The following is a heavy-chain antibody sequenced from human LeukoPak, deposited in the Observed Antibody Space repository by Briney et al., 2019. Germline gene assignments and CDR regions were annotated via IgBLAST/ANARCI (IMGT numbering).Heavy chain of an antibody. J-gene: IGHJ1*01. Sequence: PGGSLRLSCAASGFTFSSYAMSWVRQAPGKGLEWVAVISYDGSNKYYADSVKGRFTISRDNSKNTLYLQMNSLRAEDTAVYYCAKPGGVVPEGSFQHWGQGTLVTVSS. D-gene: IGHD2-2*01. CDR1: GFTFSSYA. V-gene: IGHV3-30*18. CDR3: AKPGGVVPEGSFQH. CDR2: ISYDGSNK.